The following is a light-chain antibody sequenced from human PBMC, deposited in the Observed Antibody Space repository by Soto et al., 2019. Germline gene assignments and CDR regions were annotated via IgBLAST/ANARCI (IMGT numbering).Light chain of an antibody. CDR3: QQDYNLPIT. CDR1: QSVSNNY. V-gene: IGKV3-20*01. Sequence: EIVLTQSPGTLSLSPGERATLSFRASQSVSNNYLAWYQQKPGQAPRLLIYDASNRATGIPARFSGSGSGTDFTLTISSLEPEDFAVYYCQQDYNLPITFGQGTRLEIK. CDR2: DAS. J-gene: IGKJ5*01.